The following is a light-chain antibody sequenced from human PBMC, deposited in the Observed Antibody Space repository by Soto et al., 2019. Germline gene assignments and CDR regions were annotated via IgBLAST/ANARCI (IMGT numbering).Light chain of an antibody. CDR3: SSYAGSNNLV. V-gene: IGLV2-8*01. CDR2: EVT. Sequence: QSVLTQPPSASGSPGQSVTISCTGTSSDVGAYDYVSWYQQHPGKAPKLMVYEVTMRPSGVPDRFSGSKSGNTASLTVSGLQAEDEGDYYCSSYAGSNNLVFGGGTKLTVL. CDR1: SSDVGAYDY. J-gene: IGLJ2*01.